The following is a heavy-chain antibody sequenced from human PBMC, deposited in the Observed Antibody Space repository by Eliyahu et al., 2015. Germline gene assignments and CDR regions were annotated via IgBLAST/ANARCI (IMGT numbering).Heavy chain of an antibody. CDR1: GXXFDNYG. V-gene: IGHV3-30*18. D-gene: IGHD2-21*01. Sequence: QVKLVESGGGVAXPGTSLRISCAAXGXXFDNYGXHWVRQAPGKGPEGVAVISDYGTKTHYADSMEGRFIISRDNSKNTVYLQINRLRPEDTAVYYCAKTSCGGDCYLRDAYFDSWGQGSLVIVSS. CDR3: AKTSCGGDCYLRDAYFDS. CDR2: ISDYGTKT. J-gene: IGHJ4*02.